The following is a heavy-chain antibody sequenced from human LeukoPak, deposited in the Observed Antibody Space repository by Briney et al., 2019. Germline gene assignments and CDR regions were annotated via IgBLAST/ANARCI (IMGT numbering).Heavy chain of an antibody. Sequence: PSETLSLTCTVSGASFSTSPYYWSWIRQPPGKGLEYIGYISYRRSTDYNPSLNSRVTISVDMSENQFSLRLNYVTAADTAVYYCARLTYGERGSDLFDYWGQGTLVTVSS. CDR3: ARLTYGERGSDLFDY. D-gene: IGHD5-12*01. V-gene: IGHV4-61*01. CDR1: GASFSTSPYY. J-gene: IGHJ4*02. CDR2: ISYRRST.